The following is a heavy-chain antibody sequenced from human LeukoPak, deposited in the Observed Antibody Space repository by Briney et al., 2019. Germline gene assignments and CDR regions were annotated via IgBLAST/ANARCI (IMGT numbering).Heavy chain of an antibody. CDR3: VKAYCRSTSCYYYYYGMDV. V-gene: IGHV3-64D*06. Sequence: PGGSLRLSCSVSGFTFSNYAMHWVRQAPGKGLEYVSAITSDGGSTYYADSVKGRFTISRDNSKITLYLQMSSLRGEDTAVYYCVKAYCRSTSCYYYYYGMDVWGKGTTVTVSS. CDR1: GFTFSNYA. J-gene: IGHJ6*04. CDR2: ITSDGGST. D-gene: IGHD2-2*01.